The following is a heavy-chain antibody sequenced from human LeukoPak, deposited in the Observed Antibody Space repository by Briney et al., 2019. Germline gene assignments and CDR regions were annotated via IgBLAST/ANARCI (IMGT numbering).Heavy chain of an antibody. CDR1: GFTFSSYA. V-gene: IGHV3-23*01. Sequence: GGSLRLSCAASGFTFSSYAMSWVRQAPGKGLEWVSAISGSGGSTYYADSVKGRFTISRDNSKNTLYPQMNSLRAEDTAVYYCAKDRRYCSSTSCYRDFDFWGQGTLVTVSS. CDR3: AKDRRYCSSTSCYRDFDF. CDR2: ISGSGGST. J-gene: IGHJ4*02. D-gene: IGHD2-2*01.